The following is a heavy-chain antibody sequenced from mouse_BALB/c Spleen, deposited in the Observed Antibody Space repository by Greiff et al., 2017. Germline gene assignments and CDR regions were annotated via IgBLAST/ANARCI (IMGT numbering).Heavy chain of an antibody. CDR1: GFTFSSYA. V-gene: IGHV5-6-5*01. D-gene: IGHD1-1*01. Sequence: DVKLVESGGGLVKPGGSLKLSCAASGFTFSSYAMSWVRQTPEKRLEWVASISSGGSTYYPDSVKGRFTISRDNARNILYLQMSSLRSEDTAMYYCARGRTTVVDYAMDYWGQGTSVTVSS. J-gene: IGHJ4*01. CDR2: ISSGGST. CDR3: ARGRTTVVDYAMDY.